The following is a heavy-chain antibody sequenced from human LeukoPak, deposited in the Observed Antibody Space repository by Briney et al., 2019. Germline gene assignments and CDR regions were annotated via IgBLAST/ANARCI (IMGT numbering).Heavy chain of an antibody. J-gene: IGHJ6*03. Sequence: SETLSLTCTVSGGSISSSSYYWGWIRQPPGKGLEWIGSIYYSGGTYYNPSLKSRVTISVDTSKNQFSLKLSSVTAADTAVYYCARRRDSYGKYYYYYMDVWGKGTTVTVSS. CDR1: GGSISSSSYY. D-gene: IGHD5-18*01. CDR2: IYYSGGT. V-gene: IGHV4-39*01. CDR3: ARRRDSYGKYYYYYMDV.